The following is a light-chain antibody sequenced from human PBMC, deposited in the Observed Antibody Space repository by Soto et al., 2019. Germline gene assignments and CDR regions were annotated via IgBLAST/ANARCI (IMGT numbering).Light chain of an antibody. J-gene: IGKJ1*01. CDR1: QSISSY. CDR3: QQSYSTPLVT. Sequence: DSQMTQSPASLSASVGDSVTITCRASQSISSYLTWYQQKPGKAPRLLIYAASSWQSGIPSRFSGSGSGTDFTLTISSLQPEDFATYYCQQSYSTPLVTFGQGTKVDIK. CDR2: AAS. V-gene: IGKV1-39*01.